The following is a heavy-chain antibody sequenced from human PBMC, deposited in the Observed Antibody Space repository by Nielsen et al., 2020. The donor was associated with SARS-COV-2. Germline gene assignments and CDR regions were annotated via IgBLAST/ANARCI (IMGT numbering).Heavy chain of an antibody. D-gene: IGHD2-2*01. J-gene: IGHJ4*02. V-gene: IGHV1-3*01. CDR1: RCSFASYS. CDR2: INAGNGNT. CDR3: ARSRGCSATSCFFDY. Sequence: ASVKVSCKASRCSFASYSMHWVRQAPGQRLEWMGWINAGNGNTRYSQKFRGRVTITRDTSASTAYMELSGLSSEDTAVYYCARSRGCSATSCFFDYWGQGALVTVSS.